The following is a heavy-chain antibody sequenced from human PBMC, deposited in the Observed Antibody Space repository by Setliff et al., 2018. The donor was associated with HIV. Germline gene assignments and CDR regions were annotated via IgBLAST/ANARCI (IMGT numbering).Heavy chain of an antibody. CDR1: GYTFISYG. J-gene: IGHJ3*02. V-gene: IGHV1-18*01. Sequence: ASVKVSCKASGYTFISYGIDWVRQAPGQGFEWLGWISPYNDITNYAQKFQGRVTMTTDTSTKTASMELRGLTSDDTAVYYCARTILRYFGWENPLPDAFDIWDQGTMVTVSS. D-gene: IGHD3-9*01. CDR3: ARTILRYFGWENPLPDAFDI. CDR2: ISPYNDIT.